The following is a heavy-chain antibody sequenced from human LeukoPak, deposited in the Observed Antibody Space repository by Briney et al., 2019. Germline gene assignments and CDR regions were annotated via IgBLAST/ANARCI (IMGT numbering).Heavy chain of an antibody. D-gene: IGHD3-10*01. CDR3: ARVSHMVRGVIWSDP. CDR2: ISAYNGNT. V-gene: IGHV1-18*01. CDR1: GYTFTNYG. J-gene: IGHJ5*02. Sequence: ASVKVSCKTSGYTFTNYGISWVRQAPGLGLEWMGWISAYNGNTNYAQKLQGRVTMTTDTSTSTAYMELRSLRSDDTAVYYCARVSHMVRGVIWSDPWGQGTLVTVSS.